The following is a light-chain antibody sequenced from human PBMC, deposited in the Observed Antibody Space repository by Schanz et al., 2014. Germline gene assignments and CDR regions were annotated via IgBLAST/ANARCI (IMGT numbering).Light chain of an antibody. V-gene: IGKV3-15*01. CDR1: QSVNSN. CDR2: GAS. CDR3: QQYDNWPPWT. Sequence: IVMTQSPATLSVSPGERASLSCRASQSVNSNLAWYQQKPGQAPRLLIYGASTRATGIPARFSGSGSGSGFTLTISSLQSEDFAVYYCQQYDNWPPWTFGQGTKVELK. J-gene: IGKJ1*01.